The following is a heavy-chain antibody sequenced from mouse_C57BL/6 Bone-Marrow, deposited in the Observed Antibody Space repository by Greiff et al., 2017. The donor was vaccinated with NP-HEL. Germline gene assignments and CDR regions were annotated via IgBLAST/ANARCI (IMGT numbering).Heavy chain of an antibody. D-gene: IGHD1-1*01. CDR2: INSDGGST. CDR3: ARGGVYYYGSRDWYFDV. V-gene: IGHV5-2*01. J-gene: IGHJ1*03. Sequence: EVKLMESGGGLVQPGESLKLSCESNEYEFPSHDMSWVRKTPEKRLELVAAINSDGGSTYYPDTMERRFIISRDNTKKTLYLQMSSLRSEDTALYYCARGGVYYYGSRDWYFDVWGTGTTVTVSS. CDR1: EYEFPSHD.